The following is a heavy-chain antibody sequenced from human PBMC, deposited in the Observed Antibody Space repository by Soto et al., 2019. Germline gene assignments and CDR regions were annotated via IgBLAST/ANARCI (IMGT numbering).Heavy chain of an antibody. CDR2: INPISGGT. Sequence: ASVKISCKTSGYTFTGHHIHWVRQAPGQGLEWMGWINPISGGTKYREKFQGRVSITRDKSSSTAYMELSSLTSDDSAVYYCAKDGRHCSGGSCPQGHWGQGTLVTVSS. J-gene: IGHJ4*02. CDR1: GYTFTGHH. CDR3: AKDGRHCSGGSCPQGH. D-gene: IGHD2-15*01. V-gene: IGHV1-2*02.